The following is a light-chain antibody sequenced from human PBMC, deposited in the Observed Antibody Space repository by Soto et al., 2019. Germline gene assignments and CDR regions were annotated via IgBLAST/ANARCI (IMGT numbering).Light chain of an antibody. J-gene: IGLJ3*02. Sequence: QTVVTQEPSLSVSPGGTVTLTCGLSSGSVSTSYYPSWYQQTPGQAPRTLIYSTNTRSSGAPDRFSGSILGNNAALTITGAQADDESDYYCVLYMNSGTLFGGGTKVTVL. CDR3: VLYMNSGTL. V-gene: IGLV8-61*01. CDR2: STN. CDR1: SGSVSTSYY.